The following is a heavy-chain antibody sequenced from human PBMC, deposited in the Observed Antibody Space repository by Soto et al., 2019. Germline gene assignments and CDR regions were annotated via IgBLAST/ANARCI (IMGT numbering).Heavy chain of an antibody. CDR2: IYYSGST. CDR3: ARQWNYYYMDV. Sequence: SETLPLTCTVSGGSISSYYWSWIRQPPGKGLEWIGYIYYSGSTNYNPSLKSRVTISVDTSKNQFSLKLSSVTAADTAVYYCARQWNYYYMDVWGKGTTVTVSS. J-gene: IGHJ6*03. CDR1: GGSISSYY. D-gene: IGHD5-12*01. V-gene: IGHV4-59*08.